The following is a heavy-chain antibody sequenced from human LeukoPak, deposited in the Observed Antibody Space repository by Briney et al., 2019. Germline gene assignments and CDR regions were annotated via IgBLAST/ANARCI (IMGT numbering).Heavy chain of an antibody. D-gene: IGHD1-26*01. CDR2: LYYTGIT. CDR3: ARLINGSPGDY. Sequence: PSETLSLTCAVYGGSFSGYYWSWIRQPPGKGLEWIGSLYYTGITYYNPSLKSRVTISADTSKNQFSLKVTSVTAADTAVYYCARLINGSPGDYWGQGTLVTVSS. V-gene: IGHV4-34*01. J-gene: IGHJ4*02. CDR1: GGSFSGYY.